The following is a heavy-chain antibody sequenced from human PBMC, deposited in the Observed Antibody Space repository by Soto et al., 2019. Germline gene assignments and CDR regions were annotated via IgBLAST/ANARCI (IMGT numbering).Heavy chain of an antibody. V-gene: IGHV1-3*01. J-gene: IGHJ5*02. CDR1: GYTFTSYA. Sequence: ASVKVSCKASGYTFTSYAMHWVRQAPGQRLEWMGWINAGNGNTKYSQKFQGRVTITRDTSASTAYMELSSLRSEDTAVYYCARDRGYCSGGSCYSRTYNWFDPWGQGTLVTVSS. CDR3: ARDRGYCSGGSCYSRTYNWFDP. CDR2: INAGNGNT. D-gene: IGHD2-15*01.